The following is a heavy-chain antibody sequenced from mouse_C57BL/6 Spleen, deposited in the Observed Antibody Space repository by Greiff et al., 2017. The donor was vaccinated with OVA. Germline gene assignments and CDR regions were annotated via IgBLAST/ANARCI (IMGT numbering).Heavy chain of an antibody. D-gene: IGHD2-3*01. CDR1: GFTFSSYA. Sequence: DVKLVESGGGLVKPGGSLKLSCAASGFTFSSYAMSWVRQTPEKRLEWVATISDGGSYTYYPDNVKGRFTISRDNDKNNLYLQMSHLKSEDTAMYYCASDGYYGFDYWGQGTTLTVSS. J-gene: IGHJ2*01. V-gene: IGHV5-4*03. CDR3: ASDGYYGFDY. CDR2: ISDGGSYT.